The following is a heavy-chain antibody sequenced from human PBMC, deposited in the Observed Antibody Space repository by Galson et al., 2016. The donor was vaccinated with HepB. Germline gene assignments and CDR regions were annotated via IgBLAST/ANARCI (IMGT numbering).Heavy chain of an antibody. V-gene: IGHV5-51*01. D-gene: IGHD6-13*01. CDR3: ARRXAAVQENXXX. CDR1: GYXXTNYW. J-gene: IGHJ4*02. Sequence: AEVKKPGXXLKISXXXSGYXXTNYWIAXXXQMPGKGLEWMGIIYPGDSDTKYSPSFQGPVTISADNSISTAYLQWSSLKASDTATXYCARRXAAVQENXXXWGQGTLVTVSS. CDR2: IYPGDSDT.